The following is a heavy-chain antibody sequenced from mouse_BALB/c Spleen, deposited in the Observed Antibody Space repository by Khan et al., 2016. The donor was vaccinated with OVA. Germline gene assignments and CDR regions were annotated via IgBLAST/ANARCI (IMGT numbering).Heavy chain of an antibody. CDR2: INTYTGEP. CDR1: GHTFTNYG. CDR3: AIPPYFSYAMDN. D-gene: IGHD2-10*01. J-gene: IGHJ4*01. Sequence: QIQLVQSGPELKKPGETVKISCKASGHTFTNYGMNWVKQAPGKGLKWMGWINTYTGEPTYADDFNGRFAFSLETSASTAYLQINNLKNEDTATYFCAIPPYFSYAMDNWGQGTSVTVSS. V-gene: IGHV9-3-1*01.